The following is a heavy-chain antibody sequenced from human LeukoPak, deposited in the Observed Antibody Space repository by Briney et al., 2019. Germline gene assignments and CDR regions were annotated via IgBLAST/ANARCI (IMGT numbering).Heavy chain of an antibody. V-gene: IGHV4-31*03. D-gene: IGHD2-2*01. CDR3: ARYCSSTSCRWFDP. J-gene: IGHJ5*02. Sequence: SETLSLTCTVSGGSISSGGYYWSWIRQHPGKGLEWIGYIYYTGSTYYNPSLKSRVIISVDTSKNQFSLKLNSVTAADTAVYYCARYCSSTSCRWFDPWGQGTLVTVSS. CDR2: IYYTGST. CDR1: GGSISSGGYY.